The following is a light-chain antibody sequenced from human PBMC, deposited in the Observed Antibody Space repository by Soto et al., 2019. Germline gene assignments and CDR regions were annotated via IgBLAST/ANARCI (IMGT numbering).Light chain of an antibody. CDR2: DAS. CDR3: QQYDNYPLT. V-gene: IGKV1-16*01. CDR1: QDIRNR. J-gene: IGKJ4*01. Sequence: DIQMAQSPSSLSASVGDRVIITCRASQDIRNRLGWYQQKPGKAPKSLIYDASKLQRGVTSRFSGSRSGTEFTLTISNLQPEDFATYYCQQYDNYPLTFGGGTKVDIK.